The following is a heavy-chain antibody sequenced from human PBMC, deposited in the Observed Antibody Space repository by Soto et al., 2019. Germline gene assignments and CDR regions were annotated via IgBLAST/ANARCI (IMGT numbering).Heavy chain of an antibody. J-gene: IGHJ4*02. CDR2: IYYTGTT. Sequence: SETLSLTCTFSCGSIISSSYYWGWIRQPPGKGLEWIGRIYYTGTTYYNPSLKSRVTISVDTSKNQFSLKLSSVTAADTAVYYCARHSFYSSAWSGFDYWGQGTLVTVSS. V-gene: IGHV4-39*01. D-gene: IGHD6-19*01. CDR1: CGSIISSSYY. CDR3: ARHSFYSSAWSGFDY.